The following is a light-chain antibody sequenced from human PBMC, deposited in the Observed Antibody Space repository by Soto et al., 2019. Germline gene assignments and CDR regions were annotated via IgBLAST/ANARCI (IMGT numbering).Light chain of an antibody. J-gene: IGLJ2*01. CDR3: QSYDSSLSGVV. CDR2: GVT. Sequence: QSALTQPTSVSGSPGQSISISCTGTSNDIGDSNFVSWYRQYPGGAPKLLLYGVTYRPSGVPDRLSGSKSGTSAFLAITGLQAEEEADYYCQSYDSSLSGVVFGGGTQLTVL. CDR1: SNDIGDSNF. V-gene: IGLV2-14*01.